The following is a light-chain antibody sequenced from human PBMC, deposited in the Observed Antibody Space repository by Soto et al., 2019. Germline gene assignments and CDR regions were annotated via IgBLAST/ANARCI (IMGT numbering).Light chain of an antibody. CDR2: DAS. CDR1: QSVSGW. Sequence: VPLTQTPSTLSASACSAVPSACRSSQSVSGWLAWYQQKPGEAPKLLIYDASALPRGVPSRFSGSGSGTKFTLTIASLQPDDFATYYCEQYETFSGTFGPGTKVDI. V-gene: IGKV1-5*01. CDR3: EQYETFSGT. J-gene: IGKJ1*01.